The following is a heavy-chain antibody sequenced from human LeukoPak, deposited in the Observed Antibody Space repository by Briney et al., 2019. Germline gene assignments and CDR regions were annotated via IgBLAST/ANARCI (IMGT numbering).Heavy chain of an antibody. J-gene: IGHJ3*02. CDR3: ARRVVALTAFDI. V-gene: IGHV3-11*06. CDR2: ISSSSSYT. D-gene: IGHD2-21*01. CDR1: GXTFSDYY. Sequence: PGGSLRLSCAASGXTFSDYYMSWIRQAPGKGREWVSYISSSSSYTNYADSVKGRFTISRDNAKNTLYLQMNSLRAEDTAVYYCARRVVALTAFDIWGQGTMVTVSS.